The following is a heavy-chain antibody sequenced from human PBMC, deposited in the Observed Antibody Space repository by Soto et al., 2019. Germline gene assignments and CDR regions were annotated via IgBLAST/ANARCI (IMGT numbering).Heavy chain of an antibody. CDR3: ARRPSGWYLFDY. CDR2: IDWDDDK. Sequence: GSGPTLVNPTQTLTLTCTSSGFSLSTSGMCVSWIRQPPGKALEWLALIDWDDDKYYSTSLKARLTISKDTSKNQVVLTMTNMDPVDTATYYCARRPSGWYLFDYWGQGTLVTVSS. D-gene: IGHD6-19*01. CDR1: GFSLSTSGMC. V-gene: IGHV2-70*12. J-gene: IGHJ4*02.